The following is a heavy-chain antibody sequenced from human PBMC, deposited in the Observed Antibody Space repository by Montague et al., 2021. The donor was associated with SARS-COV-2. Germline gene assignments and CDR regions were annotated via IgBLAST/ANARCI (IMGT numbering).Heavy chain of an antibody. CDR1: GESFSGNY. J-gene: IGHJ6*02. Sequence: SETLSLTCAVYGESFSGNYWTWIRQPPRKGLEWIGEINQSENTNYNPSLKSRVTISVDTSKNQFSLKLSFVTAAATAVYYCACGEITTRGLSYYYGMDVWGQGTTVTVSS. D-gene: IGHD4-11*01. CDR3: ACGEITTRGLSYYYGMDV. V-gene: IGHV4-34*01. CDR2: INQSENT.